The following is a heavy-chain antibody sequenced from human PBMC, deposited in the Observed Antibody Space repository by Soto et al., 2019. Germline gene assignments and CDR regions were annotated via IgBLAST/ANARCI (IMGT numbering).Heavy chain of an antibody. D-gene: IGHD3-16*01. CDR1: GFTFSIYA. V-gene: IGHV3-23*01. CDR2: IRGSGGSK. CDR3: AKEGRSSLYYFDC. J-gene: IGHJ4*02. Sequence: GGPLRLSCAASGFTFSIYAMSWVRQAPGKGLEWVSTIRGSGGSKYHAESVQGTFNLSRDRSTNTLYLKTNRLRAEETDLYYCAKEGRSSLYYFDCWGQGTQVTVSS.